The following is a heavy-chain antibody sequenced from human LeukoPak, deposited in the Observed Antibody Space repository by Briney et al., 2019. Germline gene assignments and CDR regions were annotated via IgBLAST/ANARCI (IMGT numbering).Heavy chain of an antibody. D-gene: IGHD3-16*01. J-gene: IGHJ6*03. CDR3: AKGPYRDSNYYMDV. V-gene: IGHV3-23*01. CDR1: GFTFSSYA. Sequence: GGSLRLSCAAPGFTFSSYAMSWVRQAPGKGLEWVSVITGSGTETNYANSAKGRFTISRDNSKNTLYLQMNSLRAEDTALYYCAKGPYRDSNYYMDVWGKGTTVTVSS. CDR2: ITGSGTET.